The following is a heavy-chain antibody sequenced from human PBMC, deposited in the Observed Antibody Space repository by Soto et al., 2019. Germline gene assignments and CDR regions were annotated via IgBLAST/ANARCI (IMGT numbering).Heavy chain of an antibody. J-gene: IGHJ5*02. CDR3: ATDHYNRVSGYFCWSHVSP. CDR1: GGTFSSYA. D-gene: IGHD3-9*01. Sequence: ASVKVSCKASGGTFSSYAISWVRQAPGQGLEWMGGIIPIFGTANYAQKFEGRVTITADESTSTAYMELSSLRSEDTAEYYCATDHYNRVSGYFCWSHVSPWGQGTLVTVSS. CDR2: IIPIFGTA. V-gene: IGHV1-69*13.